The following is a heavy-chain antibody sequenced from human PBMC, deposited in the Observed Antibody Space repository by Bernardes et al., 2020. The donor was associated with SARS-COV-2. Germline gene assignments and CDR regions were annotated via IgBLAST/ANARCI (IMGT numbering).Heavy chain of an antibody. J-gene: IGHJ5*02. CDR3: ARTRGSYFDYWGQGTLVTVSSGSAAAPTLFPLVSCENSPSDKNKVNGSGLGPEGWFDP. CDR1: GFSFINYS. D-gene: IGHD1-26*01. CDR2: ISSSGTTI. V-gene: IGHV3-48*02. Sequence: GGSLRLSRAASGFSFINYSMNWVRQAPGKGLEWVSHISSSGTTIYYADSVRGRFTISRDSATNSLYLQMNSLRDEDTAVYYCARTRGSYFDYWGQGTLVTVSSGSAAAPTLFPLVSCENSPSDKNKVNGSGLGPEGWFDPWGQGTLVTVSS.